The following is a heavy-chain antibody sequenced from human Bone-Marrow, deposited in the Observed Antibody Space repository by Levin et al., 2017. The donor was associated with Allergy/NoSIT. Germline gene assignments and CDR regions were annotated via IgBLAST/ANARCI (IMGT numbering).Heavy chain of an antibody. CDR1: GSTFNSHA. CDR3: ARTRYCYGSGSQNRHCFDS. D-gene: IGHD3-10*01. J-gene: IGHJ5*01. CDR2: ISGTGDHT. Sequence: GESLKISCAASGSTFNSHAMSWVRQAPGKGLEWVSGISGTGDHTSYGDSVKGRFTISRDNSKDTLFLQMNGLRVDDTAVYYCARTRYCYGSGSQNRHCFDSWGQGTLVTVSS. V-gene: IGHV3-23*01.